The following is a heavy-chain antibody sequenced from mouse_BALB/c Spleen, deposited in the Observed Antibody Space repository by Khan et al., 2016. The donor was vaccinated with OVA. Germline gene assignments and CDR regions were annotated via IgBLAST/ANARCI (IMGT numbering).Heavy chain of an antibody. Sequence: VQLQQSGPELVKPGASVKMSCKASGYTFTSYVMHWVKQKPGLGLEWIGYIYPFNDDTKYNEKFKGKAPLTSDKSSSTAYMELSSLTSADSAVDYCSPVGAYFVSFAYWGQGTLVTVSA. CDR3: SPVGAYFVSFAY. J-gene: IGHJ3*01. CDR2: IYPFNDDT. CDR1: GYTFTSYV. D-gene: IGHD1-1*01. V-gene: IGHV1S136*01.